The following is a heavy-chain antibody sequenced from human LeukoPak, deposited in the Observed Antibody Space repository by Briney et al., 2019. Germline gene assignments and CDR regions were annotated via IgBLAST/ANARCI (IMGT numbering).Heavy chain of an antibody. J-gene: IGHJ5*02. CDR2: IYYSGST. Sequence: SETLSLTCTVSGGSISGADYYWSWIRQPPGKGLEWIGYIYYSGSTNYNPSLKSRVTISVDTSKNQFSLKLSSVTAADTAVYYCARTRTSSGWYRSPWFDPWGQGTLVTVPS. CDR3: ARTRTSSGWYRSPWFDP. V-gene: IGHV4-61*08. CDR1: GGSISGADYY. D-gene: IGHD6-19*01.